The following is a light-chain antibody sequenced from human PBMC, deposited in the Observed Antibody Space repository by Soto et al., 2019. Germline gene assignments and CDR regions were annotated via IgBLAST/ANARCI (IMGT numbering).Light chain of an antibody. Sequence: EIVLTQSPGTLSLSPGDRATLSCRASQSVSTSLAWYRQKPGQAPRLLIYGASSRATVIPDRFSGSGSGTDFTLTISRLEPEDFAVYYCQQYASSPPLTFGGGTKVEIK. V-gene: IGKV3-20*01. CDR2: GAS. J-gene: IGKJ4*01. CDR3: QQYASSPPLT. CDR1: QSVSTS.